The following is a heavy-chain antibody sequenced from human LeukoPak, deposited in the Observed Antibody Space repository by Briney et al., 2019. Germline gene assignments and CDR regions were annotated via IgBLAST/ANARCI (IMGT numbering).Heavy chain of an antibody. CDR1: RFTFSDYY. Sequence: GGALRLSCAACRFTFSDYYMSCIRQGPGKGLEWVSYISNSGGATNYVDSVRGRFTISRDNRKNSLYLEMNSLRAEDTAIYYCARESYYGSGTYFNFDYWGQGILVTVSS. CDR2: ISNSGGAT. V-gene: IGHV3-11*01. D-gene: IGHD3-10*01. CDR3: ARESYYGSGTYFNFDY. J-gene: IGHJ4*02.